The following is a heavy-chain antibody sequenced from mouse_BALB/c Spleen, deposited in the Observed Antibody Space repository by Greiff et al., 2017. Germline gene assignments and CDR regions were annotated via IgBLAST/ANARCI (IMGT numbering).Heavy chain of an antibody. CDR3: ARHGPLTGIDY. Sequence: EVQLVESGGGLVKPGGSLKFSCAASGFAFSSYDMSWVRQTPEQRLEWVAYISSGGGSTYYPDTVKGRCTITRDNAKNTHYLQMSSLKSEDTAMYYYARHGPLTGIDYWGQGTTLTVSS. V-gene: IGHV5-12-1*01. CDR2: ISSGGGST. D-gene: IGHD4-1*01. J-gene: IGHJ2*01. CDR1: GFAFSSYD.